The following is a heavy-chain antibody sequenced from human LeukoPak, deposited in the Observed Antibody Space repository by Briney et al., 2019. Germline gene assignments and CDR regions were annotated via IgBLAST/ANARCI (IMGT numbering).Heavy chain of an antibody. CDR1: GLTVSSNY. CDR2: IYSGGST. V-gene: IGHV3-53*01. J-gene: IGHJ4*02. Sequence: HPGGSLRLSCAASGLTVSSNYMSWVRQAPGKGLEWVSVIYSGGSTYYADSVKGRFTISRDNSKNTLYLQMNSLRDEDTAVYFCARATTTRTRFDYWGQGTLVTVSS. CDR3: ARATTTRTRFDY. D-gene: IGHD4-17*01.